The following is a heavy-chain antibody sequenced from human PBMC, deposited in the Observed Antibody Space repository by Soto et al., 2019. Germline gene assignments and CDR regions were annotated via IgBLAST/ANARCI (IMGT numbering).Heavy chain of an antibody. J-gene: IGHJ4*02. CDR2: IYYSGST. CDR1: GGSISSGGYY. Sequence: QVQLQESGPGLVKPSQTLSLTCTVSGGSISSGGYYWSWIRQHPGKGLEWIGYIYYSGSTYYNPSLKRRXTXSXHTSKNQFSLKLSSVTAADTAVYYCARWYSSQGFDYWGQGTLVTVSS. V-gene: IGHV4-31*03. CDR3: ARWYSSQGFDY. D-gene: IGHD6-19*01.